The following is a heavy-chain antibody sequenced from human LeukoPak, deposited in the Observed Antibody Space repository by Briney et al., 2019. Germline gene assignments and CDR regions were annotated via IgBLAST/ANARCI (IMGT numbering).Heavy chain of an antibody. V-gene: IGHV4-34*01. J-gene: IGHJ4*02. CDR3: ARGLTFDY. CDR2: INHSGST. CDR1: GGSFSGYY. Sequence: SETLSLTCAVYGGSFSGYYWSWIRQPPGKGLEWIGEINHSGSTNYNPSLKSRVTISLDTSKNQFSLSLNSVTAADTAVYYCARGLTFDYWGQGTLVTVSS.